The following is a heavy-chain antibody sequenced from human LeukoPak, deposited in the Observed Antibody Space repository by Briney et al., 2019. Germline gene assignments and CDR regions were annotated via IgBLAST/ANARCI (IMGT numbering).Heavy chain of an antibody. Sequence: GGSLRLSCAASGFTVSSNYMSWVRQAPGKGLEWVSLISGSGGSTYYADSVKGRFTISRDNSKNTLYLQMNSLRAGDTAVYYCATPPSIVTFDPWGQGTLVTVSS. CDR3: ATPPSIVTFDP. J-gene: IGHJ5*02. V-gene: IGHV3-23*01. CDR2: ISGSGGST. D-gene: IGHD1-26*01. CDR1: GFTVSSNY.